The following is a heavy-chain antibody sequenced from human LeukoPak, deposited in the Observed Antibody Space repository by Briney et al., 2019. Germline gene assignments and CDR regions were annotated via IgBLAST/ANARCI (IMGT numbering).Heavy chain of an antibody. V-gene: IGHV3-74*01. D-gene: IGHD6-13*01. Sequence: GGSLRLSCAASGFTFSSYWMSWVRQAPGKGLVWVSRINSDGSSTSYADSVKGRFTISRDNAKNTLYLQMNSLRAEDTAVYYCAREGSSSSTYLDYYYMDVWGKGTTVTISS. J-gene: IGHJ6*03. CDR1: GFTFSSYW. CDR2: INSDGSST. CDR3: AREGSSSSTYLDYYYMDV.